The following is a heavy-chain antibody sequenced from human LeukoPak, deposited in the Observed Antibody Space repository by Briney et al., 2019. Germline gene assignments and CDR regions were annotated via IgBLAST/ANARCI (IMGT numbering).Heavy chain of an antibody. J-gene: IGHJ3*01. V-gene: IGHV3-33*01. CDR3: ARDRFMVRGVMVGTFDL. CDR1: GFTFSDYA. CDR2: IGYDGSNK. D-gene: IGHD3-10*01. Sequence: GGSLRLSCAASGFTFSDYAMHWVRQAPGKGLEGVAVIGYDGSNKYYADSVKGRFTISRDNSKNMMYLQMNSLRAEDTAVYYCARDRFMVRGVMVGTFDLWGQGTMVTVSS.